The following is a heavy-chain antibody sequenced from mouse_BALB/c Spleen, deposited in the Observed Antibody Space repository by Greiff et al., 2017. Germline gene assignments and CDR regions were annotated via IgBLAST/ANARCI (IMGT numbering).Heavy chain of an antibody. D-gene: IGHD1-1*01. Sequence: VQLQQSGTVLARPGASVKMSCKASGYTFTSYWMHWVKQRPGQGLEWIGAIYPGNSDTSYNQKFKGKAKLTAVTSTSTAYMELSSLTNEDSAVYYCTRDGSRGTEAMDYWGQGTSVTVSS. V-gene: IGHV1-5*01. CDR2: IYPGNSDT. J-gene: IGHJ4*01. CDR3: TRDGSRGTEAMDY. CDR1: GYTFTSYW.